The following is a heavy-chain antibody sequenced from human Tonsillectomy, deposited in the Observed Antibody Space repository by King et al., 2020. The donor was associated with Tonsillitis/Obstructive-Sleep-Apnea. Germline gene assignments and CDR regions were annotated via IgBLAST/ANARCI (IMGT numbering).Heavy chain of an antibody. J-gene: IGHJ4*02. Sequence: QLQESGPGLVKPSETLSLTCTVSGGSISSYYWSWIRQPPGKGLEWIGYIYYSGSTNYNPSLKSRVTISVDTSKNQFSLKLSSVTAADTAVYYCARASTVTLYYFHYWGQGTLVTVSS. CDR1: GGSISSYY. D-gene: IGHD4-17*01. V-gene: IGHV4-59*08. CDR2: IYYSGST. CDR3: ARASTVTLYYFHY.